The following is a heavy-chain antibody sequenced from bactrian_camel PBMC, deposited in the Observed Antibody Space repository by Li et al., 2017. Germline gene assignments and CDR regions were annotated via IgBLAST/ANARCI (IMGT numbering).Heavy chain of an antibody. Sequence: QLVESGGDSVQAGGSLRLSCFISGFTFDAANMGWYRQVPGNPGNRCELVASISDDGKINYADSAKGRSTISRDNYKKWAYLRMNDLKPEDTGVYYCAMRPDTIRCQDNYCYTICGKAEYGAWGQGTQVTVS. CDR2: ISDDGKI. V-gene: IGHV3S53*01. CDR3: AMRPDTIRCQDNYCYTICGKAEYGA. CDR1: GFTFDAAN. J-gene: IGHJ4*01. D-gene: IGHD3*01.